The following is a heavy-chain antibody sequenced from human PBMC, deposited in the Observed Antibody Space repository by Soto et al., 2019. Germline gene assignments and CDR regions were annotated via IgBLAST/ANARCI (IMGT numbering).Heavy chain of an antibody. J-gene: IGHJ5*02. CDR3: ASIYDSSGYYYGNNWFDP. D-gene: IGHD3-22*01. CDR1: VYTFTSYY. CDR2: ISAYNGNT. Sequence: ASVKVSCKASVYTFTSYYISWVRQAPGQGLEWMGWISAYNGNTNYPQKLQGRVTMTTDTSTSTAYMELRSLRSDDTAVYYCASIYDSSGYYYGNNWFDPWGQGTLVTVSS. V-gene: IGHV1-18*01.